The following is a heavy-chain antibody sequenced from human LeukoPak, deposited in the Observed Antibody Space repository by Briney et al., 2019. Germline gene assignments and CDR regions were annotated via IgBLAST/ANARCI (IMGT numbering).Heavy chain of an antibody. Sequence: PGGSLRLSCAASGFTFSSYSMNWVRQAPGKGLEWVSSISSSSSYIYYADSVKGRFTISRDNAKNSLYLQMNSLRAEDTAVYYCARVGGRAIVATIPLDYWGQGTLVTVSS. D-gene: IGHD5-12*01. V-gene: IGHV3-21*01. CDR3: ARVGGRAIVATIPLDY. CDR2: ISSSSSYI. J-gene: IGHJ4*02. CDR1: GFTFSSYS.